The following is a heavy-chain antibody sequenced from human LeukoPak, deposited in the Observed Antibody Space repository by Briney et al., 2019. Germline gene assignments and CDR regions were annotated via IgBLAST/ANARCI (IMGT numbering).Heavy chain of an antibody. Sequence: GGSLRLSCAASGFTFSSYSMNWVRQAPGKGLEWVSSISSSSSYIYYADSVKGRFTISRDNAKNSLYLQMNSLRAEDTAMYYCARDRPHCSGGSCYYYYYGMDVWGQGTTVTVSS. V-gene: IGHV3-21*01. CDR3: ARDRPHCSGGSCYYYYYGMDV. D-gene: IGHD2-15*01. CDR2: ISSSSSYI. J-gene: IGHJ6*02. CDR1: GFTFSSYS.